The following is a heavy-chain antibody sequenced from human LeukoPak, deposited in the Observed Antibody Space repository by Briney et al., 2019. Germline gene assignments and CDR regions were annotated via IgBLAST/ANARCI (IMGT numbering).Heavy chain of an antibody. CDR2: INHSGST. Sequence: SETLSLTCAVYGGSFSGYYWSWIRQPPGKGLEWVGEINHSGSTNYNPSLKSRVTISVDTSKNKFSLKLSSVTAADTAVYYCARKVSITMVRGVIHTTYFDYWGQGTLVTVSS. J-gene: IGHJ4*02. V-gene: IGHV4-34*01. CDR1: GGSFSGYY. CDR3: ARKVSITMVRGVIHTTYFDY. D-gene: IGHD3-10*01.